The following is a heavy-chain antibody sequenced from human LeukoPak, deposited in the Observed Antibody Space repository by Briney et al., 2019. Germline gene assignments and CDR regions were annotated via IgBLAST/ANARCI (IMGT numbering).Heavy chain of an antibody. Sequence: SETLSLTCAVYGGSFSGYYWSWIRQPPGKGLEWIGEINHSGSTNYNPSLKSRVTISVDTSKNQFSLKLSSVTAADTAVYYCVRDNEGSFDYWGQGTLVTVSS. J-gene: IGHJ4*02. CDR1: GGSFSGYY. CDR3: VRDNEGSFDY. D-gene: IGHD1-1*01. V-gene: IGHV4-34*01. CDR2: INHSGST.